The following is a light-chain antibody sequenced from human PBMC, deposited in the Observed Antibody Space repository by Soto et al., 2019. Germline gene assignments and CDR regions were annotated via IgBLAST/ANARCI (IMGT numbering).Light chain of an antibody. CDR3: QQLSSYPLT. CDR1: QGISSY. V-gene: IGKV1-9*01. CDR2: TAS. Sequence: DIQLTQSPSFLSASVGDRVTISCRASQGISSYLVWYQHKPGQAPKLLIYTASTLQSGVPSRFSGTGSGTEFTLTISSLQPEDFATYYCQQLSSYPLTFGGGTKVEI. J-gene: IGKJ4*01.